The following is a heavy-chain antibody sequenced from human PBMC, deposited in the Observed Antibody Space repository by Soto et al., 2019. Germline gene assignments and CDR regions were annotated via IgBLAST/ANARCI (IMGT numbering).Heavy chain of an antibody. V-gene: IGHV3-30*03. J-gene: IGHJ4*02. CDR2: ISYDGNNE. Sequence: PGGSLRLSCAASGFTFSAYAMHWVRQAPGKGLEWMAVISYDGNNEYFADSARGRFTISRDNSRNTLYLQLNSLTAEDTAVYYCVRGGSESYSYYFDSWGQGTQVTVSS. CDR1: GFTFSAYA. CDR3: VRGGSESYSYYFDS. D-gene: IGHD1-26*01.